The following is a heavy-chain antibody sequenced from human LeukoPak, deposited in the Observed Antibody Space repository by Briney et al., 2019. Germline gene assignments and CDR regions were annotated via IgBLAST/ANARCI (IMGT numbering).Heavy chain of an antibody. CDR1: GGSFSGYY. Sequence: SETLSLTCAVYGGSFSGYYWSWIRQHPGKGLEWIGYIYYSGSTYYNPSLKSRVTISVDTSKNQFSLKLSSVTAADTAVYYCARDWGLTGTGEGWFDPWGQGTLVTVSS. CDR3: ARDWGLTGTGEGWFDP. D-gene: IGHD1-20*01. J-gene: IGHJ5*02. V-gene: IGHV4-31*11. CDR2: IYYSGST.